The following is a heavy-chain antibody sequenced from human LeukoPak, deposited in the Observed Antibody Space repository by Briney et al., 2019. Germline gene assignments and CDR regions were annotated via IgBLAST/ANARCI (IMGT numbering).Heavy chain of an antibody. D-gene: IGHD3-22*01. CDR1: GFTFSDYD. CDR2: ISSSSSYI. CDR3: ARDGLGLLEFGY. J-gene: IGHJ4*02. Sequence: AGGSLRLSCAASGFTFSDYDMNWVRQAPGKGLEWVSSISSSSSYIYYADSVKGRFTISRDNAKNSLYLQMNSLRAEDTAVYYCARDGLGLLEFGYWGQGTLVTVSS. V-gene: IGHV3-21*01.